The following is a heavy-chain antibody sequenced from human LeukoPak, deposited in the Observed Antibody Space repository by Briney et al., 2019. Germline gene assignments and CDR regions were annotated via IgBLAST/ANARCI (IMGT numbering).Heavy chain of an antibody. D-gene: IGHD1-26*01. Sequence: GRSLRLSRAASGFTFRSYTMHWVRQAPGKGLEWVAVILYDGRTTNYAESVRGRFTISRDTSENTLYLQMNNLRPEDTAIYYCAREILGSAFSFDYWGQGTLVTVSS. CDR1: GFTFRSYT. CDR2: ILYDGRTT. J-gene: IGHJ4*02. CDR3: AREILGSAFSFDY. V-gene: IGHV3-30*04.